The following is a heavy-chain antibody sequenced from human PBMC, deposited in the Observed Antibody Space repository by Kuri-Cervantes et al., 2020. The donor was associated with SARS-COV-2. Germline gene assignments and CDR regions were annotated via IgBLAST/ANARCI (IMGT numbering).Heavy chain of an antibody. CDR3: ARDSSITPRDFDY. D-gene: IGHD6-13*01. V-gene: IGHV3-33*08. CDR2: IWYDGSNK. CDR1: GFTFSSYA. J-gene: IGHJ4*02. Sequence: GESLKISCAASGFTFSSYAMSWVRQAPGKGLEWVAVIWYDGSNKYYADSVKGRFTISRDNSKNTLYLQMNSLRAEDTAVYYCARDSSITPRDFDYWGQGTLVTVSS.